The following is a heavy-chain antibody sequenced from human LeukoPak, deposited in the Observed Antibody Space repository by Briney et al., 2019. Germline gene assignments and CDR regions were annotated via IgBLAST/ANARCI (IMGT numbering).Heavy chain of an antibody. CDR2: ISGSGGST. Sequence: GRSLRLSCAASGFTFSSYAMHWVRQAPGKGLVWVSAISGSGGSTYYADSVKGRFTISRDNSKNTLYLQMNSLRAEDTAVYYCAKGVPYSHFDYWGQGTLVTVSS. V-gene: IGHV3-23*01. CDR3: AKGVPYSHFDY. D-gene: IGHD5-12*01. J-gene: IGHJ4*02. CDR1: GFTFSSYA.